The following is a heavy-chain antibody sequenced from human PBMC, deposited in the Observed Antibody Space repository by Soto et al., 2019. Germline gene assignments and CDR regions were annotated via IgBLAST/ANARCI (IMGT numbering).Heavy chain of an antibody. CDR2: ISYDGTNK. CDR1: GFTFSSFS. D-gene: IGHD6-19*01. Sequence: QVQLVESGGGVVQPGRSLRLSCAPSGFTFSSFSLHWVRQAPGKGLEWLAVISYDGTNKYNADSVKGRFTISRDNSKNTLYLQLNSLRPEDTAVYYCARTTTVAGTPEFDYWGQGTLVTVSS. CDR3: ARTTTVAGTPEFDY. V-gene: IGHV3-30-3*01. J-gene: IGHJ4*02.